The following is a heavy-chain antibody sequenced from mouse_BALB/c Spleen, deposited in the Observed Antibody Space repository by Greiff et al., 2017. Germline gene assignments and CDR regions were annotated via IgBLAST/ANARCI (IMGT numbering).Heavy chain of an antibody. CDR2: IDPENGDT. J-gene: IGHJ3*01. D-gene: IGHD2-3*01. Sequence: VHVKQSGAELVRSGASVKLSCTASGFNIKDYYMHWVKQRPEQGLEWIGWIDPENGDTEYAPKFQGKATMTADTSSNTAYLQLSSLTSEDTAVYYCNADDGYYGFAYWGQGTLVTVSA. V-gene: IGHV14-4*02. CDR3: NADDGYYGFAY. CDR1: GFNIKDYY.